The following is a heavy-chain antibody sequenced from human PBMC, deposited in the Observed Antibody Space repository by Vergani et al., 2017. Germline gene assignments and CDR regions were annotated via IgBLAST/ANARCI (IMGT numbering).Heavy chain of an antibody. V-gene: IGHV3-23*01. CDR1: GFTFSSYA. Sequence: EVQLLESGGGLVQPGGSLRLSCAASGFTFSSYAMSWVRQAPGKGLEWVSAISGSGGSTYYADSVKGRFTISRDNSKNTLYRQMNSLRAEDTAVYYCAKGSGYCSGGSCYTREPDWFDPWGQGTLVTVSS. D-gene: IGHD2-15*01. CDR2: ISGSGGST. J-gene: IGHJ5*02. CDR3: AKGSGYCSGGSCYTREPDWFDP.